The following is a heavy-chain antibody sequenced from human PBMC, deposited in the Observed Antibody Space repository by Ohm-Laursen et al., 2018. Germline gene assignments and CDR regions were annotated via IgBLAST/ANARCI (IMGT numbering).Heavy chain of an antibody. J-gene: IGHJ3*02. CDR3: AKRKTVLVATPDPLDI. Sequence: SLRLSCAASGFIFSTYAMTWVRQAPGKGLEWVSAVSGSGGTTYYADSVQGRFTVSRDNSKKTLYLQMNSLRAEDTAIYYCAKRKTVLVATPDPLDIWGQGTKVTISS. CDR2: VSGSGGTT. V-gene: IGHV3-23*01. CDR1: GFIFSTYA. D-gene: IGHD2-15*01.